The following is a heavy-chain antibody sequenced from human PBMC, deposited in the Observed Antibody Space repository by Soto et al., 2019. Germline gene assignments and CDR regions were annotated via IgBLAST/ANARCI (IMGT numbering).Heavy chain of an antibody. Sequence: PSETLSLTCTVSGCSISSYYWSWIRQPAGKGLEWIGSIYYSGSTYSNPSLKSRVTISVDTSKNQFSLKLSSVTAADTAVYYCASDSSGLYFFDYWGQGTLVTVSS. D-gene: IGHD6-25*01. CDR1: GCSISSYY. CDR3: ASDSSGLYFFDY. J-gene: IGHJ4*02. V-gene: IGHV4-59*05. CDR2: IYYSGST.